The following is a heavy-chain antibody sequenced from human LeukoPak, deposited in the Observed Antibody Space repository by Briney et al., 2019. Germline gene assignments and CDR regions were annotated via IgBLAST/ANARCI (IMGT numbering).Heavy chain of an antibody. CDR1: GFTFSSYS. V-gene: IGHV3-21*01. J-gene: IGHJ4*02. CDR2: ISSSSSYI. D-gene: IGHD2-2*01. CDR3: AREDQLLFDY. Sequence: GGSLRLSCAASGFTFSSYSMNWVRQAPGKGLEWVSYISSSSSYIYYADSVKGRFTISRDNAKNSLYLLLNSLRAEYTAVYYCAREDQLLFDYWGQGTLVTVSS.